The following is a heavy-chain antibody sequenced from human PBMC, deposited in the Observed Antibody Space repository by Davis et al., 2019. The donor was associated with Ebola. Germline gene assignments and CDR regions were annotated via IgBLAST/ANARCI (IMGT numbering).Heavy chain of an antibody. D-gene: IGHD4-17*01. J-gene: IGHJ4*01. CDR3: ERHGHNGDHYL. CDR2: IYYSWNT. V-gene: IGHV4-39*01. CDR1: GGSISSGSISSSSYY. Sequence: MPGGSLRLSCTVSGGSISSGSISSSSYYWGWIRQPPGQGLEWNGSIYYSWNTYYTPSLKSRVTISVDTSKNQFSLRLSSVTAADTAVYYCERHGHNGDHYLWGHGALVTVSS.